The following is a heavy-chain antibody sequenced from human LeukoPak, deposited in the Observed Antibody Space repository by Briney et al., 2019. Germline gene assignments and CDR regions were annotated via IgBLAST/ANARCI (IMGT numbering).Heavy chain of an antibody. J-gene: IGHJ5*02. CDR3: ARDREGYCSGGSCYGRVYNWFDP. D-gene: IGHD2-15*01. V-gene: IGHV4-59*01. CDR1: GGSISSYY. CDR2: IYYSGST. Sequence: SETLSLTCTASGGSISSYYWSWIRQPPGKGLEWIGYIYYSGSTNYNPSLKSRVTISVDTSKNQFSLKLSSVTAADTAVYYCARDREGYCSGGSCYGRVYNWFDPWGQGTLVTVSS.